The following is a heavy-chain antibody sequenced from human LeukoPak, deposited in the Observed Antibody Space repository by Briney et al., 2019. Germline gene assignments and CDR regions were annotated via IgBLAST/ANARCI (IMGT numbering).Heavy chain of an antibody. CDR1: GGSISSGGYY. Sequence: PSETLSLTCTVSGGSISSGGYYWSWIRQHPGKGLEWIGYIYYSGSTYYNPSLKSRVTISVDTSKSQFSLKLSSVTAADTAVYYCARDHGYCSSTSCYTVDLWGRGTLVTVSS. J-gene: IGHJ2*01. V-gene: IGHV4-31*03. CDR2: IYYSGST. CDR3: ARDHGYCSSTSCYTVDL. D-gene: IGHD2-2*02.